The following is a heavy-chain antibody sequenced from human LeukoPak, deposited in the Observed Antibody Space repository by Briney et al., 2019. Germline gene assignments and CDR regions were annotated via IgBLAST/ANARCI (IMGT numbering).Heavy chain of an antibody. V-gene: IGHV3-11*05. D-gene: IGHD6-13*01. CDR2: ISGSSSYT. J-gene: IGHJ5*02. CDR1: GFTFSDHD. CDR3: ARDSSSWFDP. Sequence: PGGSLRLSCAASGFTFSDHDMNWIRQAPGKGLEWVSYISGSSSYTNYADSVKGRFTISRDNAKNSLYLQLNSLKAEDTAVYYCARDSSSWFDPWGQGTLVTVSS.